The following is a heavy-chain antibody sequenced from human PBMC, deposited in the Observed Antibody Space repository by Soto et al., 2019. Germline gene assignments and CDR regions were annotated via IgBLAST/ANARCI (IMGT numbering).Heavy chain of an antibody. CDR1: GFTFSSYA. D-gene: IGHD1-1*01. CDR3: ARDRLRYNWNDFPYYYYGMDV. Sequence: QVQLVESGGGVVQPGRSLSLSCAASGFTFSSYAMHWVRQAPGKGLEWVAVISYDGSNKYYADSVKGRCTISRDNSNNTLYLQMNSLRAEDTAVYYCARDRLRYNWNDFPYYYYGMDVWGQGTTVTVAS. V-gene: IGHV3-30-3*01. CDR2: ISYDGSNK. J-gene: IGHJ6*02.